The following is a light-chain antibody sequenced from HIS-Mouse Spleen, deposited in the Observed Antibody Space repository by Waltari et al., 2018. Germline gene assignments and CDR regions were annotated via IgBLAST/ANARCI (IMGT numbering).Light chain of an antibody. J-gene: IGKJ1*01. V-gene: IGKV1-5*03. CDR1: QRLSSW. Sequence: DIQMTQSPSTLSASVGARVPITCRASQRLSSWLAWYQQKPGKAPKLLIYKASILESGVPSRFSGSGSGTEFTLTISSLQPDDFATYYCQQYNSWWTFGQGTKVEIK. CDR3: QQYNSWWT. CDR2: KAS.